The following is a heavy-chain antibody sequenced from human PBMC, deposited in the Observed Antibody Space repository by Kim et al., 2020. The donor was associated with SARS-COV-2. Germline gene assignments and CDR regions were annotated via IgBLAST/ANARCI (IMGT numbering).Heavy chain of an antibody. D-gene: IGHD3-9*01. J-gene: IGHJ5*02. V-gene: IGHV3-7*03. CDR3: ARVSTGAYDIVTGYYYNWFDP. CDR1: GFTFSSYW. Sequence: GGSLRLSCAASGFTFSSYWMSWVRQAPGKGLEWVANIKQDGSEKYYVDSVKGRFTISRDNAKNTLYLQMNSLRAEDTAVYYCARVSTGAYDIVTGYYYNWFDPWGQGTLVTVSS. CDR2: IKQDGSEK.